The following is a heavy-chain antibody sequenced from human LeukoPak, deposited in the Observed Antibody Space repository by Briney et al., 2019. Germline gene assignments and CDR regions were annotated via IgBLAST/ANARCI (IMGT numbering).Heavy chain of an antibody. V-gene: IGHV3-21*01. Sequence: KSGGSLRLSCAASGFTFSSYSMTWVRQAPGKGLEWVSSISSSSSYIYYADSVKGRFTISRDNAKNSLYLQMNSLRAEDTAVYYCARGSPVLRFLEWLFSRWGQGTLVTVSS. D-gene: IGHD3-3*01. CDR2: ISSSSSYI. CDR3: ARGSPVLRFLEWLFSR. CDR1: GFTFSSYS. J-gene: IGHJ4*02.